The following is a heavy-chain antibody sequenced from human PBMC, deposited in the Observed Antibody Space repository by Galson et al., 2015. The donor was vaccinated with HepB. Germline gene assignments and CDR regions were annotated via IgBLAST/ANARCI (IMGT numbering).Heavy chain of an antibody. Sequence: SVKVSCKASGYTFFTNYIHWVRQAPGQGLEWMGIINPSGGPTSYAQKFQGRVTMTRDTSTSTVFMELSSLRSEDTAVYYCARGIVGATYYYYGMDVWGQGTTVTVSS. V-gene: IGHV1-46*01. CDR2: INPSGGPT. D-gene: IGHD1-26*01. J-gene: IGHJ6*02. CDR3: ARGIVGATYYYYGMDV. CDR1: GYTFFTNY.